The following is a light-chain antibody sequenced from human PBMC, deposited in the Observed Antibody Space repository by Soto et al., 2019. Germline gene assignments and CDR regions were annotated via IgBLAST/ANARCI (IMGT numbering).Light chain of an antibody. CDR3: QKYNSAPLT. Sequence: DIQLTQSPSFLSASVGDRVTITCRASQGISSDLAWFQQAPGNVPKLLIYAASTLQSGVPSRFSGSGSGTDFTLTISSLQPEDVATYYCQKYNSAPLTFGGGTKVDIK. CDR2: AAS. V-gene: IGKV1-27*01. CDR1: QGISSD. J-gene: IGKJ4*01.